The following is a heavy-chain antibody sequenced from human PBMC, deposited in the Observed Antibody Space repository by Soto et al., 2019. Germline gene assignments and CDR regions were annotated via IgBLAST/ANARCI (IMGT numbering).Heavy chain of an antibody. CDR3: TRHAVATFYYYGMDV. Sequence: PGGSLRLSCAASGFTFSGSAMHWVRQASGKGLEWVGRIRSKANSYATAYAASVKGRFTISRDDSKNTAYLQMNSLKTEDTAVYYCTRHAVATFYYYGMDVWGQGTTVTVS. CDR1: GFTFSGSA. J-gene: IGHJ6*02. V-gene: IGHV3-73*01. D-gene: IGHD5-12*01. CDR2: IRSKANSYAT.